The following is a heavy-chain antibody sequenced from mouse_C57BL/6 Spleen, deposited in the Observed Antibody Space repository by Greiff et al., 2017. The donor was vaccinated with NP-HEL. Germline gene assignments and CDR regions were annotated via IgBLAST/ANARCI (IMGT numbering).Heavy chain of an antibody. CDR1: GFNIKNTY. CDR3: ARWGLQGPYAMDY. V-gene: IGHV14-3*01. Sequence: VHVKQSVAELVRPGASVKLSCTASGFNIKNTYMHWVKQRPEQGLEWIGRIDPANGNTKYAPKFQGKATITADTSSNTAYLQLSSLTSEDTAIYYCARWGLQGPYAMDYWGQGTSVTVSS. J-gene: IGHJ4*01. D-gene: IGHD2-4*01. CDR2: IDPANGNT.